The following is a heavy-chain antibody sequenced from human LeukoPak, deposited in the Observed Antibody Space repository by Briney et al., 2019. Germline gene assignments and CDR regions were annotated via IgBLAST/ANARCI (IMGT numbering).Heavy chain of an antibody. J-gene: IGHJ6*03. Sequence: ASVKVSCKASGYTFTSYDINWVRQATGQGLEWMGWMNPNSGNTGYAQKFQGRVTMTRNTSISTAYMELSSLRSEDTAVYYCARGSQYYGDPYYYYMDVWGKGTTVTVSS. CDR2: MNPNSGNT. CDR3: ARGSQYYGDPYYYYMDV. D-gene: IGHD3-10*01. CDR1: GYTFTSYD. V-gene: IGHV1-8*01.